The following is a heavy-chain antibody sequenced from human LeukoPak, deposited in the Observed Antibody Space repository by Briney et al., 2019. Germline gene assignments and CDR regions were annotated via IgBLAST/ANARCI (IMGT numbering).Heavy chain of an antibody. Sequence: PGGSLRLSCVASGFSISSSWMHWVRQAPGKGLVWVSRIFHDGNDISYADSVKGRFTISRDNAKNTLHLQMNSLRAEDTAVYYCAKDGGLWVSAHWGDSWGRGTLVTVSS. CDR1: GFSISSSW. D-gene: IGHD7-27*01. J-gene: IGHJ4*02. CDR2: IFHDGNDI. CDR3: AKDGGLWVSAHWGDS. V-gene: IGHV3-74*01.